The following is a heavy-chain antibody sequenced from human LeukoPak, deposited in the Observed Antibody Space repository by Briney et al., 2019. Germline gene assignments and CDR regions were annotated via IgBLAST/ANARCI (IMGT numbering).Heavy chain of an antibody. CDR3: AARPTSEAVAPSDF. CDR1: GFTVSSNY. V-gene: IGHV3-53*01. Sequence: GGSLRLSCAASGFTVSSNYMSWVRQAPGKGLEWVSVIYSGGSTYHADSVKGRFTISRDNSKRMLYLQMNSLRAEDTATYYCAARPTSEAVAPSDFWGQGTLVTVSP. J-gene: IGHJ4*02. CDR2: IYSGGST. D-gene: IGHD6-19*01.